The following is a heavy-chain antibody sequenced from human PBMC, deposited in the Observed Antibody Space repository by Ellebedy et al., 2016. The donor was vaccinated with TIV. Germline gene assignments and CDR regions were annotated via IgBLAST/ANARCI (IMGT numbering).Heavy chain of an antibody. V-gene: IGHV4-34*01. CDR3: ARLLITMVYAMDV. CDR1: GGSFSGYY. CDR2: INHSGST. J-gene: IGHJ6*02. D-gene: IGHD3-10*01. Sequence: MPSETLSLTCAVYGGSFSGYYWRWILQLPGKGLEWIGEINHSGSTNYNPSLKSRVIISVDTSRNQFSLKLSSVTAADTAVYYCARLLITMVYAMDVWGQGTTVTVSS.